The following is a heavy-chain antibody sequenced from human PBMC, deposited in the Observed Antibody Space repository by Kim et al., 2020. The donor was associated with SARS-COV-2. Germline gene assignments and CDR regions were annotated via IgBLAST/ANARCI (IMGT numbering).Heavy chain of an antibody. Sequence: GGSLRLSCAASGFTFSSYAMHWVRQAPGKGLEWVAVISYDGSNKYYADSVKGRFTISRDNSKNTLYLQMKSLRAEDTAVYYCARGGSRIIYGSGSYSDYWGQGTLVTVSS. CDR2: ISYDGSNK. J-gene: IGHJ4*02. V-gene: IGHV3-30*04. D-gene: IGHD3-10*01. CDR3: ARGGSRIIYGSGSYSDY. CDR1: GFTFSSYA.